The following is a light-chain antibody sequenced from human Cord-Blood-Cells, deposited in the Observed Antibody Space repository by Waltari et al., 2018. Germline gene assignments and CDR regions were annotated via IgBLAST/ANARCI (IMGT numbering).Light chain of an antibody. CDR3: SSYAGSNNLV. J-gene: IGLJ2*01. CDR1: SSDVGGYNY. Sequence: QSALTPPPAASASPGQSVTISCTATSSDVGGYNYVLWYQQHPAKAPKPMIYEVSKRPSGVPDRFSGAKAGNTASLTVSGLQAEDEADYYCSSYAGSNNLVFGGGTKLTVL. CDR2: EVS. V-gene: IGLV2-8*01.